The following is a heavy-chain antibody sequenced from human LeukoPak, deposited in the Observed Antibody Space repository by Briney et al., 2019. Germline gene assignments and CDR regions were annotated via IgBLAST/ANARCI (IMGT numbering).Heavy chain of an antibody. CDR3: ARGRCSGGSCYERHNYGMDV. J-gene: IGHJ6*02. D-gene: IGHD2-15*01. V-gene: IGHV1-46*01. CDR1: GYTFTSYY. CDR2: INPSGGST. Sequence: ASVKVSCKASGYTFTSYYMHWVRQAPGQGLEWMGIINPSGGSTSYAQKFQGRVTMTRDTSTSTVYMELSSLRSEDTAVYYCARGRCSGGSCYERHNYGMDVWGQGTTVTVSS.